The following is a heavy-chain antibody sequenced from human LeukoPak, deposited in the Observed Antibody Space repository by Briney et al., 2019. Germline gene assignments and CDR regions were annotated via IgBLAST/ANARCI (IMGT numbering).Heavy chain of an antibody. CDR3: ARSLPYYDFWSGKIGYYYYGMDV. V-gene: IGHV1-8*01. CDR1: GYTFTSYD. J-gene: IGHJ6*02. CDR2: MNPNSGNT. D-gene: IGHD3-3*01. Sequence: ASVKVSCKASGYTFTSYDINWVRQATGQRLEWMGWMNPNSGNTGYAQKYQGRVTMTRNTSISTAYMELSSLRSEDTAVYYCARSLPYYDFWSGKIGYYYYGMDVWGQGTTVTVSS.